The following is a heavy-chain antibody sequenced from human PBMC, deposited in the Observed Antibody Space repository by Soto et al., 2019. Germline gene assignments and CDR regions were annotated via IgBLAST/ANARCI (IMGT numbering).Heavy chain of an antibody. CDR2: ISWNSGSI. CDR1: GFTFDGYA. D-gene: IGHD6-19*01. V-gene: IGHV3-9*01. CDR3: AKDSGRLVYFDY. Sequence: PGGSLRLSCAASGFTFDGYAMHWVRQAPGKGLEWVSGISWNSGSIGYADSVKGRFTISRDNAKNSLYLQMNSLRAEDTALCYCAKDSGRLVYFDYWGQGTLVTVSS. J-gene: IGHJ4*02.